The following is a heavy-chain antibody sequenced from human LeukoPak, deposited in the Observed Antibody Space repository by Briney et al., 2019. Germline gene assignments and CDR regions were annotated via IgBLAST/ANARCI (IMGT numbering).Heavy chain of an antibody. V-gene: IGHV4-4*02. CDR2: IYHSGST. D-gene: IGHD3-3*01. CDR1: GGSISSSNW. CDR3: ARVGRDYDFWSGYHYYYYMDV. Sequence: PSGTLSLTCAVSGGSISSSNWWSWVRQPPGKGLEWIGEIYHSGSTNYNPSLKSRVTISVDKSKNQFSLKLSSVTAADTAVYYCARVGRDYDFWSGYHYYYYMDVWGKGTTVTVSS. J-gene: IGHJ6*03.